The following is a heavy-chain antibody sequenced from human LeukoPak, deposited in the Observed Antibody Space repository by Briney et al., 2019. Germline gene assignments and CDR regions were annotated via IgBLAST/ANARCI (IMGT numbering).Heavy chain of an antibody. Sequence: AASVKVSCKASGYTFTSYDINWVRQATGQGLEWMGWMNPNSGNTGYAQKFQGRVTMTRNTSVSTAYMELSSLRSEDTAVYYCARALTWTYYDFWSGYKNWFDPWGQGTLVTVSS. V-gene: IGHV1-8*01. CDR3: ARALTWTYYDFWSGYKNWFDP. D-gene: IGHD3-3*01. CDR2: MNPNSGNT. J-gene: IGHJ5*02. CDR1: GYTFTSYD.